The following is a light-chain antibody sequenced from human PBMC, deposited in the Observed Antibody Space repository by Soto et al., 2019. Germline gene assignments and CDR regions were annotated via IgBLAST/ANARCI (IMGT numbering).Light chain of an antibody. Sequence: QSVLTQPASVSVSPGQSITISCTGTSSDVGGYNYVSWYQQHPGKAPKLMIYDVSNRPSGVSNRFSGSKSGNTASLTISGLQAEDEADYYCSSYTSSSTLHYVFGTGTKVTVL. CDR3: SSYTSSSTLHYV. CDR2: DVS. CDR1: SSDVGGYNY. V-gene: IGLV2-14*01. J-gene: IGLJ1*01.